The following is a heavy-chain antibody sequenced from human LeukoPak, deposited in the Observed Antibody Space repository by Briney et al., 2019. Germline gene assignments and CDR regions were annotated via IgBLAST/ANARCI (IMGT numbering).Heavy chain of an antibody. CDR1: GFTFSSYW. CDR2: IKQDGSEK. D-gene: IGHD2-2*02. J-gene: IGHJ4*02. V-gene: IGHV3-7*04. CDR3: ARRLSQLIYPGFDY. Sequence: GGSLRLSCAASGFTFSSYWMSWVRQAPGKGLEWVANIKQDGSEKYYVDSVKGRFTISRDNAKNSLYLQMNSLRAEDTAVYYCARRLSQLIYPGFDYWGQGTLVTVSS.